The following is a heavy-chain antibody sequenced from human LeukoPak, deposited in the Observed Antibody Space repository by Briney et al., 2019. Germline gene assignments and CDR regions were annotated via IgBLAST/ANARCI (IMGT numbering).Heavy chain of an antibody. J-gene: IGHJ5*02. V-gene: IGHV4-34*01. CDR3: ARAYSSSWYFNWFDP. CDR2: INHSGIT. CDR1: GGSFSGYY. D-gene: IGHD6-13*01. Sequence: SETLSLTCAVYGGSFSGYYWTWIRQPPGKGLEWIGEINHSGITNYNPSLKSRVTFSVDTSKNQFSLKLSSVTAADTAVYFCARAYSSSWYFNWFDPWGQGTQVTVSS.